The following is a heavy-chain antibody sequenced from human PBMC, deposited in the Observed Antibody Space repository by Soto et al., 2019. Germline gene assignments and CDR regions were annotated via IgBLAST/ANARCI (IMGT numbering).Heavy chain of an antibody. D-gene: IGHD4-17*01. CDR1: GFTVSSNY. CDR2: IYSGGST. Sequence: EVQLVESGGGLIQPGGSLRLSCAASGFTVSSNYMSWVRQAPGKGLEWVSVIYSGGSTYYADSVKGRFTISRDNSKNTLYLQMNSLRAEDTAVYYCARSAHDYGDYSPSPDAYYYYGMDVWGQGTTVTVSS. J-gene: IGHJ6*02. V-gene: IGHV3-53*01. CDR3: ARSAHDYGDYSPSPDAYYYYGMDV.